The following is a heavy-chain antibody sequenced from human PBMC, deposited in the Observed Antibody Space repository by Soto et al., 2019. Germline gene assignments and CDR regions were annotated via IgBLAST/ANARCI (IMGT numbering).Heavy chain of an antibody. CDR1: GFAFSSDA. J-gene: IGHJ4*02. CDR3: AKGGLLEWLVAYYFDY. V-gene: IGHV3-23*01. CDR2: ISGSGGST. D-gene: IGHD3-3*01. Sequence: GGSPRLSCAASGFAFSSDAMSWVRQAPGKGLEWVSAISGSGGSTYYADSVKGRFTISRDNSKNTLYLQMNSLRAEDTAIYYCAKGGLLEWLVAYYFDYWGQGTLVTVSS.